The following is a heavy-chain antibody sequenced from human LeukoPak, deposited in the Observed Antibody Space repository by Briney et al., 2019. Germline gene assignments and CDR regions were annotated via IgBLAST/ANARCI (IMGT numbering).Heavy chain of an antibody. D-gene: IGHD6-13*01. Sequence: SETLSLTCTVSGGSISSYYWSWIRQPPGKGLEWIGYIYYSGSTNYNPSLKSRVTISVDTSRNQFSLKLSSVTAADTAVYYCARGYSSSWYFDYWGQGTLVTVSS. J-gene: IGHJ4*02. V-gene: IGHV4-59*01. CDR3: ARGYSSSWYFDY. CDR1: GGSISSYY. CDR2: IYYSGST.